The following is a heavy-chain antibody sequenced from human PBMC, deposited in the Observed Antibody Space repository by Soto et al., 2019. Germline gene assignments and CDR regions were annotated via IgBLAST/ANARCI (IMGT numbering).Heavy chain of an antibody. CDR2: ISYDGSNK. CDR1: GFTFSSYA. Sequence: QVQLVESGGGVLQPGRSLRLSCAASGFTFSSYAMHWVRQAPGKGLEWVAVISYDGSNKYYADSVKGRFTISRDNSKNTLYLQMNSLRAEDTAVYYCARDPGGSGRIPLPFDYWGQGTLVTVSS. D-gene: IGHD3-10*01. V-gene: IGHV3-30-3*01. J-gene: IGHJ4*02. CDR3: ARDPGGSGRIPLPFDY.